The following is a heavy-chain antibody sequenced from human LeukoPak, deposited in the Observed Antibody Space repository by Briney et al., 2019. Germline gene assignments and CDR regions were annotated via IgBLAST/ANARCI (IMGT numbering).Heavy chain of an antibody. CDR2: IYYSGST. CDR3: ARNILPGYIPGYYYMDV. CDR1: GGSISSSSYY. V-gene: IGHV4-39*01. J-gene: IGHJ6*03. Sequence: SETLSLTCTVSGGSISSSSYYWGWIRQPPGKGLEWIGSIYYSGSTYYNPSLKSRVTISVDTSKNPFSLNLGFVSAADTAVYYCARNILPGYIPGYYYMDVWGKGTTVTISS. D-gene: IGHD3-9*01.